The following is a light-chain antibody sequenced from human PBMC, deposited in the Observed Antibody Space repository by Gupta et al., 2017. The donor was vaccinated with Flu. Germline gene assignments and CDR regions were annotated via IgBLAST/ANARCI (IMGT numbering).Light chain of an antibody. J-gene: IGKJ4*01. CDR2: WAS. V-gene: IGKV4-1*01. CDR3: HQEDKIRLT. Sequence: LAVSLVERATSNGKSSQKTLYGSNYLASYQQKPGQPPKLLIYWASTRESGVPDTFSGSGSGTDFTLTIISRQAEDAAVYYCHQEDKIRLTFGGGTKVESK. CDR1: QKTLYGSNY.